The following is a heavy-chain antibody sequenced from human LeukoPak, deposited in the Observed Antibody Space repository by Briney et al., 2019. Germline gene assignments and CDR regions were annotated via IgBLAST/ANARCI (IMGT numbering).Heavy chain of an antibody. Sequence: GGSLRLSCAASGFTFSSYNMNWVRNRQGQGLEWISSSSSSSSYIYYADSVKGRLTISTDNAKSSLYLQMNGLRAEDAAVYYCARESATGRTRGDGFFDYWGQGTLVTVSS. J-gene: IGHJ4*02. CDR1: GFTFSSYN. V-gene: IGHV3-21*01. CDR2: SSSSSSYI. CDR3: ARESATGRTRGDGFFDY. D-gene: IGHD3-10*01.